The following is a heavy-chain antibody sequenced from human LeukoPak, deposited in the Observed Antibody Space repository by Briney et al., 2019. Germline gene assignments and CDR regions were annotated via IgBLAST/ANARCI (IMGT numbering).Heavy chain of an antibody. D-gene: IGHD2-2*01. CDR1: GGSISSSSYY. CDR2: IYYSGST. Sequence: PSETLSLTCTVSGGSISSSSYYWGWIRQPPGKGLEWIGSIYYSGSTYYNPSLKSRVTISVDTSKNQFSLKLSSATAADTAVYYCARDSLRVPAAMPGEYNWFDPWGQGTLVTVSS. V-gene: IGHV4-39*07. J-gene: IGHJ5*02. CDR3: ARDSLRVPAAMPGEYNWFDP.